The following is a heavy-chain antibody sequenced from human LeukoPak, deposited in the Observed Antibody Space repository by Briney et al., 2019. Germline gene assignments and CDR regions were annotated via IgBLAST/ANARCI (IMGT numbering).Heavy chain of an antibody. J-gene: IGHJ6*02. V-gene: IGHV3-15*01. CDR3: TTDLTMIAYGMDV. D-gene: IGHD3-22*01. Sequence: GGSLRLSCAASGFTFSSYWMSWVRQAPGKGLEWVGRIKSKTDGGTTDYAAPVKGRFTISRDDSKNTLYLQMNSLKTEDTAVYYCTTDLTMIAYGMDVWGQGTTVTVSS. CDR1: GFTFSSYW. CDR2: IKSKTDGGTT.